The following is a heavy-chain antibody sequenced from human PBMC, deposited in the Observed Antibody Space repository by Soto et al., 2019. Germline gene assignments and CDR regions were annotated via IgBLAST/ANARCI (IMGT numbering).Heavy chain of an antibody. J-gene: IGHJ5*02. CDR1: GGTLSGYY. CDR3: ARGQRFSDWFDP. V-gene: IGHV4-4*07. D-gene: IGHD3-3*01. Sequence: NPSETLSLTCTVTGGTLSGYYWTWIRQSAGGGLEWIGRIYSSGSTNYNPSLKSRVTISLDTSMSHFSLRLRSVSVADTAVYYCARGQRFSDWFDPWGQGTLVTVSS. CDR2: IYSSGST.